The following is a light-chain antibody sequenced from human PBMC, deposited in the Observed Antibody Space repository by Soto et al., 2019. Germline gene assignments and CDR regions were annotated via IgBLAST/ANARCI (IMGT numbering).Light chain of an antibody. Sequence: GEGGRIIKKDSQSVRRSYLAWYQQKPGQAPRLLIYGASSRATGIPARFSGSGSGTDFTLTISSLEPEDFAVYYCQQRSNGITFGQGTILDI. CDR3: QQRSNGIT. V-gene: IGKV3D-20*02. J-gene: IGKJ5*01. CDR1: QSVRRSY. CDR2: GAS.